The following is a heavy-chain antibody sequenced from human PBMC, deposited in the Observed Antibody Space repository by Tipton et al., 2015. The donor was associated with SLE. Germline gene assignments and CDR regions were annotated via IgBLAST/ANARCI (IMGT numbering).Heavy chain of an antibody. CDR3: SRGTIGQWFAKHFEY. CDR2: TNHSGST. D-gene: IGHD3-10*01. J-gene: IGHJ4*02. CDR1: GESFFGYY. V-gene: IGHV4-34*01. Sequence: TLSLTCAASGESFFGYYWSWLRQSPGKGLQWIGETNHSGSTNYNPSLKGRVKISVDASKNQFSLRLTSVTAADTAVYYCSRGTIGQWFAKHFEYWGQGTLVTVSS.